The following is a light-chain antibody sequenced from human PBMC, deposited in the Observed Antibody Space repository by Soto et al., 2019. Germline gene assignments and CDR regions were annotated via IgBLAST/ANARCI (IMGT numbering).Light chain of an antibody. V-gene: IGKV1-5*01. CDR1: EGIDNW. Sequence: DIQMTQSPSTLSAYVGDTVTITFRASEGIDNWLAWYQQKPGKAPKLLIFAASTLVRGVPSRFSGRGSGTEFTLTISSLQADDYATFYCQQYHTDWTFGQGAKVDI. J-gene: IGKJ1*01. CDR3: QQYHTDWT. CDR2: AAS.